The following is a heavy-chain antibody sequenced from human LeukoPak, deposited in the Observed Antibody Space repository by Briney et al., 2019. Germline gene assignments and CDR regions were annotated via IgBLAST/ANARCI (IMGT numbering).Heavy chain of an antibody. D-gene: IGHD2-15*01. CDR3: AKQLGYCSNCSCYFPY. CDR2: IWYDGSNK. Sequence: GGSLRLSCAASGFTFSSYGMHWVRQAPGKGLEWVAVIWYDGSNKYYADSVKGRFTISRDNSKSTLCLQMNSLRAEDTAVYYCAKQLGYCSNCSCYFPYWGQGTLVTVSS. J-gene: IGHJ4*02. V-gene: IGHV3-33*06. CDR1: GFTFSSYG.